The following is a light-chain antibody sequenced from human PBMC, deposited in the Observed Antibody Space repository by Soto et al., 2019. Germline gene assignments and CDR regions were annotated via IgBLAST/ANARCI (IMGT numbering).Light chain of an antibody. J-gene: IGKJ3*01. V-gene: IGKV3-20*01. CDR3: QQYAASPTS. CDR2: GAS. CDR1: QSVSSNN. Sequence: EIVLTQSPGTLSLSPGERATLSCRASQSVSSNNLAWYQQKPGQAPRLLIYGASRRATGIPDRISGSGSGTDFTLTIDRMEPEDFAVYSCQQYAASPTSFGPGTKVDIK.